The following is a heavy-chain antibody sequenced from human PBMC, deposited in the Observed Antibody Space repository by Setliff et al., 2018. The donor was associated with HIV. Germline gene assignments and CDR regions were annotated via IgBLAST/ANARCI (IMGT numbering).Heavy chain of an antibody. CDR2: IIPIFGTA. CDR1: GGTFSSYA. Sequence: GASVKVSCKASGGTFSSYAISWVRQAPGQGLEWMGGIIPIFGTANYAQKFQGRVTITTDESTSTAYMELSSLRSEDTAVYYCAREPSGSDAFDIWGQGTMVTVSS. CDR3: AREPSGSDAFDI. V-gene: IGHV1-69*05. J-gene: IGHJ3*02. D-gene: IGHD2-15*01.